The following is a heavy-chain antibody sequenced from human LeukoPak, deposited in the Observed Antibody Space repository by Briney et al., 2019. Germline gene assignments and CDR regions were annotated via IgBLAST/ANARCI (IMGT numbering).Heavy chain of an antibody. CDR3: ARDQGGPPYYYDSSGYYD. CDR2: INPSGGST. Sequence: ASVKVSCKASGYTFTSYGINWVRQAPGQGLEWMGIINPSGGSTSYAQKFQGRVTMTRDTSTSTVYMELSSLRSEDTAVYYCARDQGGPPYYYDSSGYYDWGQGTLVTVSS. D-gene: IGHD3-22*01. J-gene: IGHJ4*02. V-gene: IGHV1-46*01. CDR1: GYTFTSYG.